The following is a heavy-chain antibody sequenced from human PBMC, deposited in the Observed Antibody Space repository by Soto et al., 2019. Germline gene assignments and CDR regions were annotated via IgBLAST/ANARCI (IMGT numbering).Heavy chain of an antibody. Sequence: PVGSLRLSCEGSGFTFSDYYISWISQAPGKGLEWISYSSNSGTFSRYADSVKGRFSISRDNTKNLLYLQMNSLRAEDTAVYYCARSGDNYNRLDYWGQGTPVTV. D-gene: IGHD1-1*01. CDR3: ARSGDNYNRLDY. J-gene: IGHJ4*02. CDR1: GFTFSDYY. CDR2: SSNSGTFS. V-gene: IGHV3-11*06.